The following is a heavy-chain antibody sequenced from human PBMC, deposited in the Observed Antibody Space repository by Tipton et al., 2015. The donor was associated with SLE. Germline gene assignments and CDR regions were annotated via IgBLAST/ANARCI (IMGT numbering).Heavy chain of an antibody. J-gene: IGHJ3*02. CDR2: IYYTGRT. CDR3: ARIWGYYDSSVYYPDAFDI. CDR1: GDYVSSGSYY. Sequence: LRLSCTVSGDYVSSGSYYWSWIRQPPGKELEWIGYIYYTGRTNYNPSLKSRVTMLVDTSKNEFSLKLSSVTAADTAVYYCARIWGYYDSSVYYPDAFDIWGQGTMVTVSS. V-gene: IGHV4-61*01. D-gene: IGHD3-22*01.